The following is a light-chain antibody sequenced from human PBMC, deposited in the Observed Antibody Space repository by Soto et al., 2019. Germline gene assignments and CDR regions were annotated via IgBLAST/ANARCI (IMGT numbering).Light chain of an antibody. Sequence: DIQMTQSPSTLSASVGDRVTITCRASQSISSWLAWYQQKPGKAPKLLIYDASSLESGVPSRFSGHGTGKEFTLAPSSPQTADFATYYGQQYKSYQYTFGQGTKLQIK. CDR2: DAS. CDR1: QSISSW. J-gene: IGKJ2*01. V-gene: IGKV1-5*01. CDR3: QQYKSYQYT.